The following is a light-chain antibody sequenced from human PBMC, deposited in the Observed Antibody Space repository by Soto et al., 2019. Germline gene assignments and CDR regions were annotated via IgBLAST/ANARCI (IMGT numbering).Light chain of an antibody. V-gene: IGKV3-20*01. CDR2: GAS. CDR3: QQYDSSGT. J-gene: IGKJ1*01. Sequence: EIVLTQSPGTLSLSQGERATLSCSASQSVSSNFLAWYQQKPGQAPRLLISGASNRATGIPDRFSGSGSGTDFTHTISRLEPEDFAVYYCQQYDSSGTFGQGTKVDIK. CDR1: QSVSSNF.